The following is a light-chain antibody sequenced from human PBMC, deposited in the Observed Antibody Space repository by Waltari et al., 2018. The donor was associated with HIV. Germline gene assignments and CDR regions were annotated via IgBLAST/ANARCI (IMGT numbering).Light chain of an antibody. CDR3: CAFSGGRISWV. Sequence: QSALTQPASVSWSPGQSITVSCIGTSSDGGTYGIDSWYQHHPGKAPKLIIHDVTKRPSGVSSRFSGSKSGNTASLTISGLQAEDESLYYCCAFSGGRISWVFGGGTRVTVL. CDR1: SSDGGTYGI. V-gene: IGLV2-23*02. J-gene: IGLJ3*02. CDR2: DVT.